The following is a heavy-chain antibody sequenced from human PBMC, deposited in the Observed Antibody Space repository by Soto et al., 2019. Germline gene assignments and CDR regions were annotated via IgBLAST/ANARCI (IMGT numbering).Heavy chain of an antibody. D-gene: IGHD6-19*01. J-gene: IGHJ4*02. CDR2: IYSSGSA. Sequence: SETLSLTCTVSGDSISSYYWTWIRQPAGKGLEWIGRIYSSGSANYNPSLKSRGTMLVDTSTKQFSLMLSSRTTADTAADYCGRDEQQWRGFDCWGQGTMVTVSS. V-gene: IGHV4-4*07. CDR3: GRDEQQWRGFDC. CDR1: GDSISSYY.